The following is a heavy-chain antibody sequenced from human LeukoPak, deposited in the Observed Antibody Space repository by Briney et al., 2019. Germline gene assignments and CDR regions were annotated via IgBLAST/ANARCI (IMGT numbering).Heavy chain of an antibody. V-gene: IGHV4-59*12. CDR1: GGSISSYY. CDR2: IYDSGST. D-gene: IGHD6-13*01. CDR3: AREGSSSAGTKYYYYYMDV. Sequence: SETLSLTCTVSGGSISSYYWSWIRQPPGKGLEWIGYIYDSGSTNYNPSLKSRVTISVDTSKDQFSLKLSSVTAADTAVYYCAREGSSSAGTKYYYYYMDVWGKGTTVTVSS. J-gene: IGHJ6*03.